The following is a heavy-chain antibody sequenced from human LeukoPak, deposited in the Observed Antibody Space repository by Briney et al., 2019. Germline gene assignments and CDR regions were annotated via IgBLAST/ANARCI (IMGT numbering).Heavy chain of an antibody. V-gene: IGHV3-30-3*01. CDR3: AILDTAMVTFDY. D-gene: IGHD5-18*01. CDR2: ISYDGSNK. CDR1: GFTFSSYA. J-gene: IGHJ4*02. Sequence: GGSLRLSCAASGFTFSSYAMHWVRQAPGKGLEWVAVISYDGSNKYYADSVKGRFTISRDNSKNTPYLQMNSLRAEDTAVYYCAILDTAMVTFDYWGQGTLVTVSS.